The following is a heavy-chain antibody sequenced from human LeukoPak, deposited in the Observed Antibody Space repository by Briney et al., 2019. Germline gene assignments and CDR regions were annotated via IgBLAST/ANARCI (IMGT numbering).Heavy chain of an antibody. CDR1: GGSFSGYY. V-gene: IGHV4-34*01. Sequence: SETLSLTCAVSGGSFSGYYWTWIRQPPGKGLEWIGEINHSGSANYNPSLKSRVAISLDTSKNQFSLKLSSVTAADTAVYYCARVARYYYFDYWGQGTLVTVSS. CDR2: INHSGSA. CDR3: ARVARYYYFDY. D-gene: IGHD3-10*01. J-gene: IGHJ4*02.